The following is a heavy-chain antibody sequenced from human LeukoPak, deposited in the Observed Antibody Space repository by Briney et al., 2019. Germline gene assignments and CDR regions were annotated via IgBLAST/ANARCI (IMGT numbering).Heavy chain of an antibody. CDR2: IRQDGSDK. Sequence: GGSLRLSCAASGFTDSSNYMTWVRQAPGKGLEWVANIRQDGSDKYYVDSVKGRFSISRDNAKNSLYLQMNSLRAEDTAVYYCAREPYYYDSSGHDYWGQGTLVTVSS. CDR1: GFTDSSNY. V-gene: IGHV3-7*01. D-gene: IGHD3-22*01. J-gene: IGHJ4*02. CDR3: AREPYYYDSSGHDY.